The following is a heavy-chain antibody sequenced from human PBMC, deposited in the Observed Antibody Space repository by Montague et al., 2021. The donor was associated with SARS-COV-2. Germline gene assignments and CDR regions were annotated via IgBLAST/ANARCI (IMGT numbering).Heavy chain of an antibody. D-gene: IGHD3-22*01. V-gene: IGHV4-31*03. CDR2: IDYSGXT. CDR3: ARSPEPMIILIITSLNWYFDL. Sequence: TLSLTCTVSGGSISSGGYYWSWIRQHPGKGLEWIGYIDYSGXTXYXXXXKXRVTISVDTSKNQFSLKMRSVTAADTAVYYCARSPEPMIILIITSLNWYFDLWDRGTLVTVSS. J-gene: IGHJ2*01. CDR1: GGSISSGGYY.